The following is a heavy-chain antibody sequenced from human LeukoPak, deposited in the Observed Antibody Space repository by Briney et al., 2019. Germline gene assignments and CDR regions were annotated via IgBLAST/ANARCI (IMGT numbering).Heavy chain of an antibody. CDR2: ISYDGSNK. CDR1: GFTFSSYA. Sequence: PGGSLRLSCAASGFTFSSYAMHWVRQAPGKGLEWVAVISYDGSNKYYADSVKGRFTISRDNSKNTLYQQMNSLRVEDTAVYYCAREGYCGGDCYDAFDIWGQGTMVTVSS. J-gene: IGHJ3*02. V-gene: IGHV3-30-3*01. D-gene: IGHD2-21*02. CDR3: AREGYCGGDCYDAFDI.